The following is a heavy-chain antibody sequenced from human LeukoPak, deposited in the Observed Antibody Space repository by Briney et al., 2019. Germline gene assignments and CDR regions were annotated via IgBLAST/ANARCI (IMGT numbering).Heavy chain of an antibody. D-gene: IGHD3-22*01. J-gene: IGHJ3*02. CDR1: GGSISSTSYF. CDR2: IYYSGST. CDR3: AKAGVRYYDSSDLHAFDI. V-gene: IGHV4-39*01. Sequence: PSETLSLTCTVSGGSISSTSYFWGWIRQPPGKGLEWIGTIYYSGSTYYNPSLKSRVTMSVDTSRNQFSLKLSSVNAADTAVYYCAKAGVRYYDSSDLHAFDIWGQGTMVTVSS.